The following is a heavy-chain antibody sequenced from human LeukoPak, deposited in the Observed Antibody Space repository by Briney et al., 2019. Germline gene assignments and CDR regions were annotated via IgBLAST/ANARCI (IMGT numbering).Heavy chain of an antibody. CDR2: IYYSGST. J-gene: IGHJ5*02. CDR1: GGSISSYY. Sequence: SETLSLTCTVSGGSISSYYWSWIRQPPGKGLGWIGYIYYSGSTSYNPSLKSRVTISVDTSKNQFSLKLSSVTAADTAVYYCARSQVYYDILTGYTNNWFDPWGQGTLVTVSS. V-gene: IGHV4-59*01. CDR3: ARSQVYYDILTGYTNNWFDP. D-gene: IGHD3-9*01.